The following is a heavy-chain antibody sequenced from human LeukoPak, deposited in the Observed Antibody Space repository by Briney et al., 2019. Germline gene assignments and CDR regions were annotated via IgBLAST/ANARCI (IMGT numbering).Heavy chain of an antibody. CDR1: GFTFSSFA. V-gene: IGHV3-23*01. J-gene: IGHJ3*02. CDR2: ISGNGGST. CDR3: ARAKGSLDAFDI. D-gene: IGHD1-26*01. Sequence: GGSLRLSCAASGFTFSSFAMSWVREAPGKGLEWVSSISGNGGSTYYADSVRGRFTISRDNSKNTMYLQRSSLRVEDTAVYYCARAKGSLDAFDIWGQGTMVTVSS.